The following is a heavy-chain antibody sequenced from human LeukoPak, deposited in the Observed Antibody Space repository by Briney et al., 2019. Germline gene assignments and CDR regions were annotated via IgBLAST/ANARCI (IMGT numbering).Heavy chain of an antibody. CDR1: GFTFSSYA. J-gene: IGHJ4*02. CDR3: XXXYYDSSGYYYFDY. Sequence: GGSLRLSCAASGFTFSSYAMSWVRQAPGKGLEWVSAISGSGGSTYYADSVKGRFTISRDNSKNTLYLQMNSLRAEDTAVYYCXXXYYDSSGYYYFDYWGQGTLVTVSS. D-gene: IGHD3-22*01. V-gene: IGHV3-23*01. CDR2: ISGSGGST.